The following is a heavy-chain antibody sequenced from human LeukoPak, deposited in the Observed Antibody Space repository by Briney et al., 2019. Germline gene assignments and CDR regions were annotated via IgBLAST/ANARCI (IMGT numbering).Heavy chain of an antibody. Sequence: PSETLSLTCTVSGDSISNYYCSWIRQPAGKGLEWIGRVYTSGSTDYNPSLKGRVTMSVDTSKNQFSLKLNSVTAADTAVYYCARDGFSGSYYRWFDPWGQGTLVTVSS. CDR2: VYTSGST. V-gene: IGHV4-4*07. D-gene: IGHD1-26*01. J-gene: IGHJ5*02. CDR1: GDSISNYY. CDR3: ARDGFSGSYYRWFDP.